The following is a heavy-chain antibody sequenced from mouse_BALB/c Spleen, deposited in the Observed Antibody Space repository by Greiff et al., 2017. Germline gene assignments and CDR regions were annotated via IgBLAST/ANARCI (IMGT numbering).Heavy chain of an antibody. CDR1: GYTFTDYA. J-gene: IGHJ4*01. V-gene: IGHV1S137*01. D-gene: IGHD2-4*01. CDR3: ARNYEFLYAMDY. Sequence: VQLQQSGAELVRPGVSVKISCKGSGYTFTDYAMHWVKQSHAKSLEWIGVISTYYGDASYNQKFKGKVTMTVDKSSSTAYMELARLTSEESAIYYGARNYEFLYAMDYWGQGTSVTVSS. CDR2: ISTYYGDA.